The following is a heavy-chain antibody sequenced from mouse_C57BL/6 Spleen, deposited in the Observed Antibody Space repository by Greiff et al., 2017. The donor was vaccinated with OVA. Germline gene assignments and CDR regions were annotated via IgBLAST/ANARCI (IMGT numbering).Heavy chain of an antibody. J-gene: IGHJ3*01. CDR2: LDPETGGT. Sequence: VKLQESGAELVRPGASVTLSCKASGYTFTVYEMHWVKQTPVPGLEWIGALDPETGGTAYNQKFKGKAILTADKSSSTAYMELRSLTSEDSAVYYGTRRNYGSSAWCAYWGQGTLVTVSA. V-gene: IGHV1-15*01. D-gene: IGHD1-1*01. CDR1: GYTFTVYE. CDR3: TRRNYGSSAWCAY.